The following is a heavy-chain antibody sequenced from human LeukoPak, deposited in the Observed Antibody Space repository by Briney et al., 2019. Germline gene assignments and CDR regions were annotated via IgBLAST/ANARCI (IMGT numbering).Heavy chain of an antibody. CDR3: TRDRGSSTLGDY. V-gene: IGHV3-49*04. Sequence: GGSLRLSCTVSGFTFGDYAINWVRQAPGKGLEWVGFIRSKAFGETAEYAASVKGRFTFSRDDSKSIAYLQMNSLKTEDTAVYYCTRDRGSSTLGDYWGQGTLVTVSS. CDR2: IRSKAFGETA. D-gene: IGHD7-27*01. J-gene: IGHJ4*02. CDR1: GFTFGDYA.